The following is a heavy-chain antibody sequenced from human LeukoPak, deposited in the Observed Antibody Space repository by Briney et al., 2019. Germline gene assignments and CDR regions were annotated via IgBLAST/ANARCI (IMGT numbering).Heavy chain of an antibody. V-gene: IGHV4-39*07. J-gene: IGHJ4*02. D-gene: IGHD1-26*01. CDR2: IYYSGST. CDR1: GGSISSSSYY. CDR3: ARESNEWELNFDY. Sequence: SETLSLTCTVSGGSISSSSYYWGWIRQPPGKGLEWIGSIYYSGSTYYNPSLKSRVTISVDTSKNQFSLKLSSVTAADTAVYYCARESNEWELNFDYWGQGTLVTVSS.